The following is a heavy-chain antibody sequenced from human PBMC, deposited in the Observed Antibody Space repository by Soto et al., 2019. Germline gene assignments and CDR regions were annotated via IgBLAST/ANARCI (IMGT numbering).Heavy chain of an antibody. J-gene: IGHJ4*02. Sequence: ASVKVSCKASGSSFTGDYMRWVRQAPGQGLEWMGWINPNSGGTNYAQKFQGWVTMTRDTSISTAYMELSRLRSDDTAVYYCARHGVGYYFDYWGQGTMVTVS. CDR3: ARHGVGYYFDY. CDR2: INPNSGGT. D-gene: IGHD1-26*01. CDR1: GSSFTGDY. V-gene: IGHV1-2*04.